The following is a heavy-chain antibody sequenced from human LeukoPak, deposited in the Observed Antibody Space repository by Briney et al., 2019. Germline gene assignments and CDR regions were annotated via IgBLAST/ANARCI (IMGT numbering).Heavy chain of an antibody. J-gene: IGHJ4*02. CDR3: ARDIITMVRGVIMTIDY. Sequence: SETLSLTCDVYNASFGPYYWSWLRQSPGKGLEYIGEVNYRGDGNYNPSLNSRASISIDTSKKQFSLKLSSVTAADTAVYYCARDIITMVRGVIMTIDYWGQGTPVTVSS. D-gene: IGHD3-10*01. CDR1: NASFGPYY. CDR2: VNYRGDG. V-gene: IGHV4-34*01.